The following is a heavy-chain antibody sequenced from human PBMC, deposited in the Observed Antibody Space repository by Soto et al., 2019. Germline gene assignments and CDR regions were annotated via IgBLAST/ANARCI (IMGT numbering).Heavy chain of an antibody. D-gene: IGHD6-13*01. CDR2: IYYSGST. V-gene: IGHV4-61*01. J-gene: IGHJ6*02. CDR1: GGSVSSGSYY. Sequence: SETLSLTCTVSGGSVSSGSYYWSWIRQPPGKGLEWIGYIYYSGSTNYNPSLKSRVTISVDTSKNQFSLKLSSVTAADTAVYYCARDVYSSRYYYYGMDVWGQGTTVTVSS. CDR3: ARDVYSSRYYYYGMDV.